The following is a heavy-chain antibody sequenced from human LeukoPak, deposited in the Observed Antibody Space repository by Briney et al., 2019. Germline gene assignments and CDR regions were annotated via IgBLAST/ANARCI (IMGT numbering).Heavy chain of an antibody. J-gene: IGHJ4*02. V-gene: IGHV1-18*04. CDR3: ASDSGYSLDY. CDR1: GYTFTGYY. Sequence: ASVKVSCKASGYTFTGYYMHWVRQAPGQGLEWMGWISAYNGNTNYAQKLQGRVTMTTDTSTSTAYMELRSLRSDDTAVYYCASDSGYSLDYWGQGTLVTVSS. CDR2: ISAYNGNT. D-gene: IGHD3-22*01.